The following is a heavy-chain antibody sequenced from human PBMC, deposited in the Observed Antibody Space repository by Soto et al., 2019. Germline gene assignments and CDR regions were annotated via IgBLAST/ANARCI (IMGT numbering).Heavy chain of an antibody. V-gene: IGHV1-46*02. J-gene: IGHJ3*02. D-gene: IGHD2-21*02. CDR2: INPSGGST. Sequence: ASVKVSCKASGYTFNSYHMRWVRQAPGQGLEWMGIINPSGGSTSYAPKFQGRVTMTRDTSTSTVYMELSSLRSEDTAVYYCARGHGGNSGAFDIWGQGTMVTVS. CDR1: GYTFNSYH. CDR3: ARGHGGNSGAFDI.